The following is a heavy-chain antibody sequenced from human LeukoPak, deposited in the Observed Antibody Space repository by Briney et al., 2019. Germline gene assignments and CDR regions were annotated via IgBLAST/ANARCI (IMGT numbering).Heavy chain of an antibody. CDR2: ISPDDSDI. CDR3: ARHEGGGSYYSY. CDR1: EYSFTTYW. J-gene: IGHJ4*02. D-gene: IGHD1-26*01. V-gene: IGHV5-51*01. Sequence: GESLKISCKGSEYSFTTYWIAWVRQMPGRGLEWMGIISPDDSDIRYSPSFQGHVTISADKSISTAYLQWSSLQASDTAMYYCARHEGGGSYYSYWGQGTLVTVSS.